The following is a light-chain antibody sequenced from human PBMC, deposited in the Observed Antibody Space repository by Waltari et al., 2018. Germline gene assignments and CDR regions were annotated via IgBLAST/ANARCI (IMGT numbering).Light chain of an antibody. Sequence: EILFTHAPATLSLSLGERATLSCRASQNVRTYLAWFQHKPGQAPRLLIYDASNRATDVLARFTGSGSGTDFTLTISSLQPEDFALYSCQERSNWPGGAFGGGTKVEIK. CDR1: QNVRTY. V-gene: IGKV3-11*01. CDR3: QERSNWPGGA. J-gene: IGKJ4*01. CDR2: DAS.